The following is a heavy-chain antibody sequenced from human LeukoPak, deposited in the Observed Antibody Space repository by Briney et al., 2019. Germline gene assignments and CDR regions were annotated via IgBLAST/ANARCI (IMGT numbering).Heavy chain of an antibody. CDR2: IYHSGST. CDR1: GGSISSSSYY. J-gene: IGHJ4*02. Sequence: SETLSLTCTVSGGSISSSSYYWGWIRQPPGKGLEWIGSIYHSGSTYYNPSLKSRVTISVDTSKNQFSLKLSSVTAADTAVYYCAGGSDFWSGYRYYFDYWGQGTLVTVSS. V-gene: IGHV4-39*07. D-gene: IGHD3-3*01. CDR3: AGGSDFWSGYRYYFDY.